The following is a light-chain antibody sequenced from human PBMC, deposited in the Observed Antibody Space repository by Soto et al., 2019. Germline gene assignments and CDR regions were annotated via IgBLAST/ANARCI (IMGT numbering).Light chain of an antibody. CDR2: GAS. CDR1: QSVNTN. V-gene: IGKV3-15*01. CDR3: QQYNNWPPWT. Sequence: EIVMTQSPATLSVSPGERATLSCRATQSVNTNLTWYRQKPGQAPRLLIYGASSRATGIPARISGSGSGTEFTLTISSLQSEDFAVYYCQQYNNWPPWTFGQGTKVDIK. J-gene: IGKJ1*01.